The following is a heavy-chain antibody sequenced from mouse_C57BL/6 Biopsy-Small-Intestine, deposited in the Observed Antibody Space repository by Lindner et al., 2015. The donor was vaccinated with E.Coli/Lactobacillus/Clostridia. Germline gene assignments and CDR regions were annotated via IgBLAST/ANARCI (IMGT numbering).Heavy chain of an antibody. CDR1: GYSFTGYY. Sequence: SVKVSCKVSGYSFTGYYIHWVRQAPGQGLEWVGWINLTNGGTKYADKFQGWVTMTRDSPSATAYMEVRSLKSDDTALYYCGRGGTVAGDWFDPWGQGTLVTVSS. J-gene: IGHJ4*01. D-gene: IGHD2-13*01. CDR2: INLTNGGT. V-gene: IGHV1-66*01. CDR3: GRGGTVAGDWFDP.